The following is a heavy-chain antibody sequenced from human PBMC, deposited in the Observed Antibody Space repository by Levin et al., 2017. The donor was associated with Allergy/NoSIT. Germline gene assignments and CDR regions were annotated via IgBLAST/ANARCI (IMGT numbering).Heavy chain of an antibody. CDR3: ARHLPDIYYYYYMDV. V-gene: IGHV3-53*01. J-gene: IGHJ6*03. D-gene: IGHD2-2*01. CDR2: MYSDGST. CDR1: GVTVSSNY. Sequence: GGSLRLSCAASGVTVSSNYMSWVRQAPGKGLEWVSIMYSDGSTYYADSVKGRFTISRDNFKNTLYLQMNSLRVEDSAVYYCARHLPDIYYYYYMDVWGKGTTVTVS.